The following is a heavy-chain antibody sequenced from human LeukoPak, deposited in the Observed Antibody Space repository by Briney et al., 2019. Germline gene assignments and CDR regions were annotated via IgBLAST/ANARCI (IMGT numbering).Heavy chain of an antibody. V-gene: IGHV1-8*01. CDR2: MNPNSGRT. J-gene: IGHJ4*02. Sequence: ASVKVSCKASGYTLTSYDINWVRQATGQGLEWMGWMNPNSGRTGYAQNFQGRITITRNTSISTAYLELSSLRSDDTAVYYCTRETSSRYFDYWGQGTLVTVSS. CDR1: GYTLTSYD. CDR3: TRETSSRYFDY.